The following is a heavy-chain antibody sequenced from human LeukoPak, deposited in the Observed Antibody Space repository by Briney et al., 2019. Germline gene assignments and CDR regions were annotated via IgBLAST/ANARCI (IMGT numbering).Heavy chain of an antibody. J-gene: IGHJ4*02. D-gene: IGHD7-27*01. CDR2: MYYSGGT. CDR1: GASISGYY. V-gene: IGHV4-59*01. CDR3: AGTGLFFDY. Sequence: PSETLSLTCRVSGASISGYYWSWIRQPPGKGLEWIGHMYYSGGTTYNPSLKSRVSISLDTSKKHFSLKLSSVTAADTAVYHCAGTGLFFDYWSQGTLVTVSS.